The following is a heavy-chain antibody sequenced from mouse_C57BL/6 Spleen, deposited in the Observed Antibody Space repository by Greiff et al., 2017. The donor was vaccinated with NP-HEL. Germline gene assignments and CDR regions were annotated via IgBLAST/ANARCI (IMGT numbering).Heavy chain of an antibody. CDR2: INPSTGGT. CDR3: AREGYYGNYAFAY. Sequence: VQLQQSGPELVKPGASVKISCKASGYSFTGYYMNWVKQSPEKSLEWIGEINPSTGGTTYNQKFKAKATLTVDKSSSTAYMQLKSLTSEDSAVYYCAREGYYGNYAFAYWGQGTLVTVSA. CDR1: GYSFTGYY. J-gene: IGHJ3*01. D-gene: IGHD2-1*01. V-gene: IGHV1-42*01.